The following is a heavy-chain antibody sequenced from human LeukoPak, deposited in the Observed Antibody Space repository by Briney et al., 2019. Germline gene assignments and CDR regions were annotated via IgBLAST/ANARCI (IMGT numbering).Heavy chain of an antibody. CDR1: GGSISSYY. Sequence: SETLSLTCTVSGGSISSYYWSWFRQPPGKGLEWIGYIYYSGSTNYNPSLKSRVTISVDTSKNQFSLKLSSVTAADTAVYYCARLNYYDSSGYYYSGNWFDPWGQGTLVTVSS. J-gene: IGHJ5*02. D-gene: IGHD3-22*01. V-gene: IGHV4-59*08. CDR3: ARLNYYDSSGYYYSGNWFDP. CDR2: IYYSGST.